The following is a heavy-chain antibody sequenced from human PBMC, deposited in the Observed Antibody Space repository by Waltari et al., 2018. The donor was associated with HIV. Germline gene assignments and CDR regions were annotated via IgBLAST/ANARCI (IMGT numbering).Heavy chain of an antibody. CDR2: VHQSRRA. V-gene: IGHV4-38-2*01. CDR1: GYSIRHGYS. D-gene: IGHD3-10*01. J-gene: IGHJ6*02. CDR3: ARMDYGSGTPPLDIYVMDV. Sequence: QLVLQESGPGLVRPSATLSLPCPVSGYSIRHGYSWGWLRQPPGEGLEWIATVHQSRRAYYSPSIKSRISISMDTSTNQFTLKITSVTAADTAVYYCARMDYGSGTPPLDIYVMDVWGQGTTVTVSS.